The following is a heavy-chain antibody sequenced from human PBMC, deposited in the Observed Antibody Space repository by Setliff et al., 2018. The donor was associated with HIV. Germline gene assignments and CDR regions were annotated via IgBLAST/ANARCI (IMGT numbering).Heavy chain of an antibody. CDR1: GLTFSTHS. V-gene: IGHV3-48*04. J-gene: IGHJ5*01. Sequence: GGSLRLSCAASGLTFSTHSMNWVRQAQGKGLEWVSYSSGSSSTIYYADSVKGRFTISRDNAKNSLYLQRNSLTAEDTAVYYCASETGASRGWFGYWGQGTMVNV. D-gene: IGHD6-13*01. CDR2: SSGSSSTI. CDR3: ASETGASRGWFGY.